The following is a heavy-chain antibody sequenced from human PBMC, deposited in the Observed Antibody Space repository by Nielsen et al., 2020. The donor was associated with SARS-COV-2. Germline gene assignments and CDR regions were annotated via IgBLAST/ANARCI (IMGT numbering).Heavy chain of an antibody. CDR3: ARDHVFLGSCYPSCSHFDY. D-gene: IGHD2-15*01. V-gene: IGHV1-2*06. CDR2: INPNSGGT. Sequence: ASVKVSCKASGYTFTGYYMHWVRQAPGQGLEWMGRINPNSGGTNYAQKFQGRVTMTRDTSISTAYMELSRLRSDDTAVYYCARDHVFLGSCYPSCSHFDYWGQGTLVTVSS. CDR1: GYTFTGYY. J-gene: IGHJ4*02.